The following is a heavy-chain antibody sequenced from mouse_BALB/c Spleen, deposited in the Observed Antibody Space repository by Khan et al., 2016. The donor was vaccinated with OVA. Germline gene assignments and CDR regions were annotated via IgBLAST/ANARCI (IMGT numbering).Heavy chain of an antibody. D-gene: IGHD2-14*01. V-gene: IGHV3-2*02. CDR2: ISSTGGT. Sequence: EVKLEESGPGLVKPSQSLSLTCTVTGYSINSDYAWNWIRQFPGNKLEWMGYISSTGGTSYNPYPQSRISITRDTSKNQFFLQLKSVTAEDTATYYCARSLYYSYGYALDCWGRGTVVTVSS. CDR1: GYSINSDYA. J-gene: IGHJ4*01. CDR3: ARSLYYSYGYALDC.